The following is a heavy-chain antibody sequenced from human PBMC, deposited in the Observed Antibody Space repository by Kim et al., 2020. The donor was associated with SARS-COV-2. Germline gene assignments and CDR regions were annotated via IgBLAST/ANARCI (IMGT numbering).Heavy chain of an antibody. CDR2: MNPNSGNT. V-gene: IGHV1-8*01. Sequence: ASVKVSCKASGYTFTSYDINWVRQATGQGLEWMGWMNPNSGNTGYAQKFQGRVTMTRNTSISTAYMELSSLRSEDTAVYYCATLGKQQLVHYGEYYYYGMDVWGQGTTVTVSS. D-gene: IGHD6-13*01. CDR1: GYTFTSYD. CDR3: ATLGKQQLVHYGEYYYYGMDV. J-gene: IGHJ6*02.